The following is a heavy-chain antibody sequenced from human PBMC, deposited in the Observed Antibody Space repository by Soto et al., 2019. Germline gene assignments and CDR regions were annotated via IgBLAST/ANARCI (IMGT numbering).Heavy chain of an antibody. J-gene: IGHJ4*02. Sequence: EVQLVESGGGLVQPGGSLRLSCAASGLTFRTYWVIWVRQAPGKGLVWVSRVYNDGDTTMHAASVTGRFTISRDNAKNTVYLQMSGLRVEYTAMYYCEIRPGYSTGGAYWGQGTLVTVSS. CDR3: EIRPGYSTGGAY. CDR2: VYNDGDTT. D-gene: IGHD2-15*01. CDR1: GLTFRTYW. V-gene: IGHV3-74*03.